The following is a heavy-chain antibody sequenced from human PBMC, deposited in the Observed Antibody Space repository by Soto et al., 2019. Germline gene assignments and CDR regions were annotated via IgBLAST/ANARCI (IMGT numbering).Heavy chain of an antibody. CDR3: ARGNLGYCSSTSCPTYYYYYYMDV. J-gene: IGHJ6*03. D-gene: IGHD2-2*01. CDR2: MNPNSGNT. Sequence: GASVKVSCKASGYTFISYDINWVRQATGQGLEWMGWMNPNSGNTGYAQKFQGRVTMTRNTSISTAYMELSSLRSEDTAVYYCARGNLGYCSSTSCPTYYYYYYMDVWGKGTTVTVSS. V-gene: IGHV1-8*01. CDR1: GYTFISYD.